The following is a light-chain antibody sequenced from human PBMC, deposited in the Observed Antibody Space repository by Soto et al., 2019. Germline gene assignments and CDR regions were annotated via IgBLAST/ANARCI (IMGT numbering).Light chain of an antibody. J-gene: IGKJ1*01. Sequence: EIVMTQSPATLSVSPGERVTLSCRASQSVSSNLAWYQQKPGQAPRLLIYGASTRATGIPARFSGGGSGTEFTLTISSLQSEDFAVYYCQQYNNWPRTFGQGTKVAIK. V-gene: IGKV3D-15*01. CDR1: QSVSSN. CDR2: GAS. CDR3: QQYNNWPRT.